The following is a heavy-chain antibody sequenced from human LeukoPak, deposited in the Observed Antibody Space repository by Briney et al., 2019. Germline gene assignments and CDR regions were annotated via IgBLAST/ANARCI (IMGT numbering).Heavy chain of an antibody. D-gene: IGHD3-22*01. CDR1: GGSISSGSYY. V-gene: IGHV4-61*02. CDR3: ARGEMGIVAYDY. Sequence: SETLSLTCTVSGGSISSGSYYWSWIRQPAGKGLEWIGRIYTSGSTNYNLSLKSRVTISVDTSKNQFSLKLSSVTAADTAVYYCARGEMGIVAYDYWGQGTLVTVSS. CDR2: IYTSGST. J-gene: IGHJ4*02.